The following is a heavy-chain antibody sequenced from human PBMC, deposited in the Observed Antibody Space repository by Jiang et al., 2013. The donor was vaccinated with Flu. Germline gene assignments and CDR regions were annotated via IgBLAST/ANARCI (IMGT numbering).Heavy chain of an antibody. V-gene: IGHV3-49*02. J-gene: IGHJ4*02. D-gene: IGHD3-9*01. CDR3: TRRLRYFDWLLYSFDY. Sequence: TEYAASVKGRFTISRDDSKSIAYLQMNSLKTEDTAVYYCTRRLRYFDWLLYSFDYWGQGTLVTVSS. CDR2: T.